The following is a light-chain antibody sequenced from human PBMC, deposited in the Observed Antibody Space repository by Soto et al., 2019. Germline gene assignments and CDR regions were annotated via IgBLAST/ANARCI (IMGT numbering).Light chain of an antibody. J-gene: IGKJ4*01. CDR1: QSISRN. CDR2: GAS. CDR3: QQYHNWPPVT. V-gene: IGKV3-15*01. Sequence: EIVLTQSPATLSVSRGERATLSCRASQSISRNLAWYQQKPGQAPRLLIYGASTRATGIPARFSGRGSGTEFSLTISSLQSEDFAVYYCQQYHNWPPVTFGGGTKVDIK.